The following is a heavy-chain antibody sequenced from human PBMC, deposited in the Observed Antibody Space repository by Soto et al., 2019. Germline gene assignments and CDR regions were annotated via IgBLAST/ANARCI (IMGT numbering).Heavy chain of an antibody. D-gene: IGHD2-15*01. Sequence: QVQLQESGPGLVKPLETLSLTCTVSGGSISSYYWSWIRQPPGKGLEWIGYIYYSGSTNYNPSLKIRVTISVDTSKNQFPLKLSSVTAADTAVYYCARNPCGGSGGSCYSPRYYYYYNGMDVWGQGTTVTVSS. CDR3: ARNPCGGSGGSCYSPRYYYYYNGMDV. V-gene: IGHV4-59*01. CDR1: GGSISSYY. CDR2: IYYSGST. J-gene: IGHJ6*02.